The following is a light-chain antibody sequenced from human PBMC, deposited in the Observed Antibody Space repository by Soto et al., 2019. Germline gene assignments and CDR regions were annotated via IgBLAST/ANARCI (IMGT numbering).Light chain of an antibody. CDR1: QSVSSHY. CDR3: QQYGSSPWT. Sequence: EIVLTQSPATLSLSPGERATLSCGASQSVSSHYLAWYQQKPGLAPRLLIYDASSRATGIPDRFTGSGSGTDFTLTISSLEPEDFAVYYCQQYGSSPWTFGQGTRVEIK. J-gene: IGKJ1*01. CDR2: DAS. V-gene: IGKV3D-20*01.